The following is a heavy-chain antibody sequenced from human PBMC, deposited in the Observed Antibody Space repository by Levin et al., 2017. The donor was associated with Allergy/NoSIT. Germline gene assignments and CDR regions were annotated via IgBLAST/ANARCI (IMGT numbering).Heavy chain of an antibody. CDR3: ARQIAAPEAIQFDY. D-gene: IGHD6-13*01. V-gene: IGHV4-39*01. Sequence: PSDTLSLTCTVSGGSISSSTYYWGWIRQPPGKGLEWIGSIYYTGSTSYNPSLKSRVTISIDTSKNQFSLNLSSVTAADTALYYCARQIAAPEAIQFDYWGQGTLVTVSS. J-gene: IGHJ4*02. CDR2: IYYTGST. CDR1: GGSISSSTYY.